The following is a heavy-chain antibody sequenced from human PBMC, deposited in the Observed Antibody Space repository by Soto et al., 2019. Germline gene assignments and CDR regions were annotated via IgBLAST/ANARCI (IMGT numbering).Heavy chain of an antibody. D-gene: IGHD6-13*01. CDR2: ISYDGSNK. Sequence: QVQLVESGGGVVQPGRSLRLSCAASGFTFSSYAMHWVRQAPGKGLEWVAVISYDGSNKYYADSVKGRFTISRDNSKNTLYLQMNSLRAEDTAVYYCARDPLGYSSSWNDYWGPGTLVTVSS. J-gene: IGHJ4*02. CDR3: ARDPLGYSSSWNDY. V-gene: IGHV3-30-3*01. CDR1: GFTFSSYA.